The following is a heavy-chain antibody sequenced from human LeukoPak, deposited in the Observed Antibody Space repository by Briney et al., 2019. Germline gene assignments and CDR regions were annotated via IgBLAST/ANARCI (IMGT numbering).Heavy chain of an antibody. CDR1: GFTFSSYS. V-gene: IGHV3-21*01. Sequence: GGSLRLSCAASGFTFSSYSMNWVRQAPGKGLEWVSSISSSSSYIYYADSVKGRFTISRDNAKNSLYLQMNSLRAEDTAVYYCATTPTTVDTAMAPYWGQGTLVTVSS. CDR2: ISSSSSYI. CDR3: ATTPTTVDTAMAPY. D-gene: IGHD5-18*01. J-gene: IGHJ4*02.